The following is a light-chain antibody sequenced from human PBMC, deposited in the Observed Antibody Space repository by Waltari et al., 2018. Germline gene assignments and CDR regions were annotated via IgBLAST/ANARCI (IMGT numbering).Light chain of an antibody. J-gene: IGKJ1*01. CDR3: HQYYTTPWT. V-gene: IGKV1-9*01. Sequence: IQLTQSPSSLSASVGARVTITCRASQDVSSYLAWYQQKPGKAPKVLIYAASGLKSGVPGRFRGSGSGTDFTLTITGLQADDAAVYTCHQYYTTPWTFGQGTKVEVK. CDR1: QDVSSY. CDR2: AAS.